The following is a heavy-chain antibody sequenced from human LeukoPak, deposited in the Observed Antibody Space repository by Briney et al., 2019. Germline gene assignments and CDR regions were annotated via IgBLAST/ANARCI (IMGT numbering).Heavy chain of an antibody. CDR1: GYTFTSYD. Sequence: ASVKVSCKASGYTFTSYDINWVRQATGQGLEWMGWMNPNSGNTGYAQKFQGRVTMTRDMSTSTVYMELSSLRSEDTAVYYCATTMAEVLDYWGQGTLVTVSS. CDR3: ATTMAEVLDY. CDR2: MNPNSGNT. J-gene: IGHJ4*02. V-gene: IGHV1-8*01. D-gene: IGHD3-10*01.